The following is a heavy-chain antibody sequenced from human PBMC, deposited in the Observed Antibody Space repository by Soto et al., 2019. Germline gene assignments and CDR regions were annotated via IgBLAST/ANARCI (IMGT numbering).Heavy chain of an antibody. CDR1: GGSISTYY. Sequence: SETLSLTCTVSGGSISTYYWSWIRQPPGKGLEWIGYIYYNGRTNYNPSLESRVTISLDTSKSQFSLKLSSVSAADTALYYCARDGSGYDFWSGPYFFDYWGPGTLVTVSS. J-gene: IGHJ4*02. D-gene: IGHD3-3*01. CDR3: ARDGSGYDFWSGPYFFDY. CDR2: IYYNGRT. V-gene: IGHV4-59*01.